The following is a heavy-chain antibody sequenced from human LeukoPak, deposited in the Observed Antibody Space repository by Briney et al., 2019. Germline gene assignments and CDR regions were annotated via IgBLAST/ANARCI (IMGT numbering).Heavy chain of an antibody. J-gene: IGHJ4*02. Sequence: GGSLRLSCAASGFTFSSYAMHWVRQAPGKGLEWVANIKQDGSEKYYVDSVKGRFTISRDNAKNSLYLQMNSLRAEDTAVYYCARSYYDFWSEEGGYFDYWGQGTLVTVSS. CDR3: ARSYYDFWSEEGGYFDY. D-gene: IGHD3-3*01. CDR2: IKQDGSEK. CDR1: GFTFSSYA. V-gene: IGHV3-7*01.